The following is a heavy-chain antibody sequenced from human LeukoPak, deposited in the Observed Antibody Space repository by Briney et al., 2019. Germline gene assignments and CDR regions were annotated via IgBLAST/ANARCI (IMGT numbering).Heavy chain of an antibody. V-gene: IGHV3-53*01. CDR3: ARDRPHGGHNGFDS. D-gene: IGHD4-23*01. J-gene: IGHJ4*02. CDR1: GFSVSEHY. Sequence: GKSLRLSCAASGFSVSEHYMNWIRQAPGMGLEWVSAIYANGNTYYADSVRGRFTISRDNFRNILYLQLNSLRGDDTAVYYCARDRPHGGHNGFDSWGQGTLVTVSS. CDR2: IYANGNT.